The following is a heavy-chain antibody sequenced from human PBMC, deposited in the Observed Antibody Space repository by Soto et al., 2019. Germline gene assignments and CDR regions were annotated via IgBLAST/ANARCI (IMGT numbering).Heavy chain of an antibody. CDR3: ARDSSPIAHGMDV. J-gene: IGHJ6*02. D-gene: IGHD2-2*01. V-gene: IGHV1-46*01. CDR2: FNPSAGST. CDR1: GYTFTKYY. Sequence: QVQLVQSGAEVKKPGASVKVSCKASGYTFTKYYVHWVRQAPGQGLEWMGIFNPSAGSTTYAEKFEVRVTMTSDTSRSTVYMELSSLRSEDTAVYYCARDSSPIAHGMDVWGQGTTVTVSS.